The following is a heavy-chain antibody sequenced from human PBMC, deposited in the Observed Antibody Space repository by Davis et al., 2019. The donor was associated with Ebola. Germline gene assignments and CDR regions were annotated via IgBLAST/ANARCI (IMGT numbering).Heavy chain of an antibody. D-gene: IGHD3-16*01. CDR2: IKQDGSEK. J-gene: IGHJ4*02. CDR1: GFTFSSYW. CDR3: ASTMRLHLGETYDY. V-gene: IGHV3-7*01. Sequence: GGSLRLSCAASGFTFSSYWMSWVRQAPGKVLEWVANIKQDGSEKYYVDSVKGRFTISRDNAKNSLYLQMNSLRDEDTAVYYCASTMRLHLGETYDYWGQGTLVTVSS.